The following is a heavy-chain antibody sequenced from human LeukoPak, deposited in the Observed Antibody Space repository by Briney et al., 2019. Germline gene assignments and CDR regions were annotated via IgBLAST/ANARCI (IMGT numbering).Heavy chain of an antibody. V-gene: IGHV4-59*01. Sequence: SETLSLTCTVSGGSISSYYWSWIRQPPGKGLEGIGYIYYSGSTNYNPSLKSRVTISVDTSKNQFSLKLSSVTAADTAVYYCARAIRQWLGTLYYFDYWGQGTLVTVSS. J-gene: IGHJ4*02. CDR1: GGSISSYY. CDR2: IYYSGST. D-gene: IGHD6-19*01. CDR3: ARAIRQWLGTLYYFDY.